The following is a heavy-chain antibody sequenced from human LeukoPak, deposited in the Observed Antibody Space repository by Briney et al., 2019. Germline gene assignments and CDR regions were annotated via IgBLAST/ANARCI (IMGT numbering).Heavy chain of an antibody. CDR1: GGSISSSSYY. D-gene: IGHD1-20*01. Sequence: PSETLSLTCTVSGGSISSSSYYWGWIRQPPGKGLEWIGSIYYSGSTYYNPSLKSRVTISVDTSKNHFSLKLSSVTAADTAVYYCARRPGNAPFDNYYFDYWGQGTLVTVSS. CDR2: IYYSGST. V-gene: IGHV4-39*07. CDR3: ARRPGNAPFDNYYFDY. J-gene: IGHJ4*02.